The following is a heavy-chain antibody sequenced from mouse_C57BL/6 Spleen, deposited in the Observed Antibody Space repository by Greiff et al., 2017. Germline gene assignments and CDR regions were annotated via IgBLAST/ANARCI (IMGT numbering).Heavy chain of an antibody. CDR1: GYTFTSYW. CDR2: IDPSDSET. J-gene: IGHJ2*01. V-gene: IGHV1-52*01. CDR3: ARPHYSASVYYFCD. Sequence: QVQLKQPGAELVRPGSSVKLSCKASGYTFTSYWMHWVKQRPIQGLEWIGNIDPSDSETHYNQKFKDKATLSVDKSSRTAYMQLSSLSSEYSAVYYAARPHYSASVYYFCDWGQGATRSVSS. D-gene: IGHD1-1*01.